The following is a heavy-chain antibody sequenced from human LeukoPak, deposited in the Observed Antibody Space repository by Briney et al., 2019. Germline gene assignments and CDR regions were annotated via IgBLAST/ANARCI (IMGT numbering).Heavy chain of an antibody. J-gene: IGHJ4*02. CDR1: GYTFTSYY. Sequence: SVKVSCKASGYTFTSYYMHWVRQAPGQGLEWMGGIIPIFGTANYAQKFQGRVTITADESTSTAYMELSSLRSEDTAVYYCASARGGRGNYWGQGTLVTVSS. V-gene: IGHV1-69*13. CDR3: ASARGGRGNY. CDR2: IIPIFGTA. D-gene: IGHD3-16*01.